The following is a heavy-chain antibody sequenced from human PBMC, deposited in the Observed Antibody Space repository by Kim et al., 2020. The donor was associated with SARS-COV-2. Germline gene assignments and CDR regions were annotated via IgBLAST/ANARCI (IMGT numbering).Heavy chain of an antibody. J-gene: IGHJ4*02. CDR2: IYYSGST. D-gene: IGHD3-22*01. CDR3: ARGLLYYYDSSGTSTSYYFDY. V-gene: IGHV4-31*03. CDR1: GGSISSGGYY. Sequence: SETLSLTCTVSGGSISSGGYYWSWIRQHPGKGLEWIGYIYYSGSTYYNPSLKSRVTISVDTSKNQFSLKLSSVTAADTAVYYCARGLLYYYDSSGTSTSYYFDYWGQGTLVTVSS.